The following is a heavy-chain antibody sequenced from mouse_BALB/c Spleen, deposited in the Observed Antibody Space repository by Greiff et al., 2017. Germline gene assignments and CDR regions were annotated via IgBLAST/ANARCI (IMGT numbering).Heavy chain of an antibody. CDR2: IDPETGGT. Sequence: VKLMESGAELVRPGASVTLSCKASGYTFTDYEMHWVKQTPVHGLEWIGAIDPETGGTAYNQKFKGKATLTADKSSSTAYMELRSLTSEDSAVYYCTRTGWFAYWGQGTLVTVSA. CDR1: GYTFTDYE. J-gene: IGHJ3*01. CDR3: TRTGWFAY. V-gene: IGHV1-15*01.